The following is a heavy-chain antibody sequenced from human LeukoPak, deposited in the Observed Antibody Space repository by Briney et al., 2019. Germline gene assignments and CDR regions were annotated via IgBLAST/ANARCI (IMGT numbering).Heavy chain of an antibody. D-gene: IGHD1-26*01. V-gene: IGHV1-2*02. CDR2: ISAYNGNT. J-gene: IGHJ4*02. CDR1: GYTFTSYA. CDR3: ASLIVGASLGSGYFDY. Sequence: ASVKVSCKASGYTFTSYAMHWVRQAPGQGLEWMGWISAYNGNTNYAQKFQGRVTMTRDTSISTAYMELSRLRSDDTAVYYCASLIVGASLGSGYFDYWGQGTLVTVSS.